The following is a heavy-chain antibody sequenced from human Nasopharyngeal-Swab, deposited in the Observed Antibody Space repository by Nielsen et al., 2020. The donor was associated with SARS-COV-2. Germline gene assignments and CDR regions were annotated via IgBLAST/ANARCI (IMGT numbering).Heavy chain of an antibody. CDR3: ARAEQLSLV. V-gene: IGHV1-8*01. Sequence: RQAPGQGLEWMGWMNPNSGNTGYAQKFQGRVTMTRNTSISTAYMELSSLRSEDTAVYYCARAEQLSLVWGQGTLVTVSS. D-gene: IGHD6-13*01. CDR2: MNPNSGNT. J-gene: IGHJ4*02.